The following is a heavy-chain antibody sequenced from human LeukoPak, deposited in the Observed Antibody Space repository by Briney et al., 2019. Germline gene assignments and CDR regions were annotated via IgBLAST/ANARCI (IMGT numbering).Heavy chain of an antibody. CDR1: GFTFSDYY. Sequence: GGSLRLYCAASGFTFSDYYMSWIRQAPGKGLEWVSYITSSGSTQHYADSVKGRFTISRDSAKNSLYLQMNSLRAEDTAVYYCAGSRFFLYYDIFTGYFDYWGQGTLVTVSS. D-gene: IGHD3-9*01. J-gene: IGHJ4*01. V-gene: IGHV3-11*04. CDR2: ITSSGSTQ. CDR3: AGSRFFLYYDIFTGYFDY.